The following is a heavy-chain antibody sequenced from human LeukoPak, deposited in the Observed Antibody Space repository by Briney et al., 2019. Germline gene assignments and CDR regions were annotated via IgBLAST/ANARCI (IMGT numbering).Heavy chain of an antibody. V-gene: IGHV4-39*01. J-gene: IGHJ4*02. Sequence: SETLSLTCTVSGGSISSSSYYWGWIRQPPGKGLEWIGSIYLGGTTYYTPSLKSRVTISVDTSKNQLSLRLSSVTAADTAVYYCATNWSDFDYWGQGTLVTVSS. CDR2: IYLGGTT. CDR1: GGSISSSSYY. D-gene: IGHD1-1*01. CDR3: ATNWSDFDY.